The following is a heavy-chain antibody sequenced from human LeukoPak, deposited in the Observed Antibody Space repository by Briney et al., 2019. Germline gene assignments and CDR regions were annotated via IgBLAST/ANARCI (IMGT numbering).Heavy chain of an antibody. CDR2: INHSGST. CDR1: GGSFSGYY. CDR3: ARRLAVTGRYYFDF. Sequence: KASETLSLTCAVYGGSFSGYYWSWIRQPPGKGLEWIGEINHSGSTNYNPSLKSRVTISVDTSKNQFSLKLSSVTAADTAVYYCARRLAVTGRYYFDFWGQGTLVTVSS. V-gene: IGHV4-34*01. D-gene: IGHD6-19*01. J-gene: IGHJ4*02.